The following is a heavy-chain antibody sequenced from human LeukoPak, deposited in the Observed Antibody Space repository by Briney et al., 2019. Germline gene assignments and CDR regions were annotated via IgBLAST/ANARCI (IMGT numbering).Heavy chain of an antibody. J-gene: IGHJ4*02. Sequence: GGSLGLSCAASGFTFSSYDMHWVRQATGKGLEWVSAIGTAGDTYYPGSVKGRFTISRENAKNSLYLQMNSLRAGDTAVYYCARGVRGARSFDYWGQGTLVTVSS. CDR1: GFTFSSYD. CDR3: ARGVRGARSFDY. CDR2: IGTAGDT. V-gene: IGHV3-13*01. D-gene: IGHD3-10*02.